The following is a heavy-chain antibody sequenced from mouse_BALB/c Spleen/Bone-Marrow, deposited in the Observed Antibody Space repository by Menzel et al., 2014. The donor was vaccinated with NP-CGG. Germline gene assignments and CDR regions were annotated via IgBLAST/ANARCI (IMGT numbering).Heavy chain of an antibody. V-gene: IGHV4-1*02. D-gene: IGHD2-2*01. CDR2: INPDSSTI. Sequence: VQLKHSGGGLVQPGGSLKLSCAASGFDFSRYWMSWVRQAPGKGLEWIGEINPDSSTINYTPSLKDRFIISRDNAKSTLYLQMSKVRSEDTALYYCARPNGSPYAMDYWGQGTSVTVSS. CDR1: GFDFSRYW. J-gene: IGHJ4*01. CDR3: ARPNGSPYAMDY.